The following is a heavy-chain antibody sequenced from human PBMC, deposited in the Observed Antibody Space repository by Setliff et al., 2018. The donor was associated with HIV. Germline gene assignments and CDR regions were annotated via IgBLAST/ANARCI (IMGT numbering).Heavy chain of an antibody. V-gene: IGHV4-59*11. CDR1: GGSISSHY. J-gene: IGHJ5*02. CDR2: IHYSGST. D-gene: IGHD3-10*01. Sequence: SETLSLTCTVSGGSISSHYWSWIRQPPGKGLEWIGSIHYSGSTYYNPALKSRVTISVDTSNNQFSLKLSSVTAADTAVYYCARDPSLCFGEFDPWGQGTLVTVSS. CDR3: ARDPSLCFGEFDP.